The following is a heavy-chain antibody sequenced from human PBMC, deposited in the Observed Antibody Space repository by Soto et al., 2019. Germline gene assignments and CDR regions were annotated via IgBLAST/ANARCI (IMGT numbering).Heavy chain of an antibody. J-gene: IGHJ3*02. CDR2: IYPGDSET. CDR3: ARRVEYTTSEGVFDI. Sequence: GESPKISCKGSGYSFTTYWIAWVRQMPGKGLEWMGIIYPGDSETRYSPSFQGQVTISADKSISTAYLQWISLKASDTAMYYCARRVEYTTSEGVFDIWGQGTMVTVSS. D-gene: IGHD2-2*01. CDR1: GYSFTTYW. V-gene: IGHV5-51*01.